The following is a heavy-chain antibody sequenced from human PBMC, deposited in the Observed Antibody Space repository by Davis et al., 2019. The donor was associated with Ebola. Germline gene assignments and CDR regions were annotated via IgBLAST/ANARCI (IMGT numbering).Heavy chain of an antibody. CDR1: GGSISSYY. J-gene: IGHJ6*02. Sequence: SETLSLTCTVSGGSISSYYWSWIRQPPGKGLEWIGYIYYSGSTNYNPSLKSRVNISVDTSKNQFSLKLSSVTAADTAVYYCARDLMDYDSSGYYYYGMDVWGQGTTVTVSS. D-gene: IGHD3-22*01. V-gene: IGHV4-59*01. CDR3: ARDLMDYDSSGYYYYGMDV. CDR2: IYYSGST.